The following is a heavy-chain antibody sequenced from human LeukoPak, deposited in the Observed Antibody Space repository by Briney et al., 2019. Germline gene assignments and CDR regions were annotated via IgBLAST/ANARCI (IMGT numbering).Heavy chain of an antibody. CDR2: NHSGST. Sequence: NHSGSTNYNPSLKSRVTISVDTSKNQFSLKLSSVTAADTAVYYCASRNPLFDYWGQGTLVTVSS. CDR3: ASRNPLFDY. J-gene: IGHJ4*02. V-gene: IGHV4-34*01.